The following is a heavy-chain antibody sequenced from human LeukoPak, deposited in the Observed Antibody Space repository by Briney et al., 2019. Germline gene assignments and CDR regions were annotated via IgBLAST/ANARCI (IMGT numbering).Heavy chain of an antibody. J-gene: IGHJ3*02. CDR1: GFTFSDYY. CDR2: ISSSGSTI. V-gene: IGHV3-11*04. Sequence: PGGSLRLSCAASGFTFSDYYMSWIRQAPGKGLEWISYISSSGSTIYYADSVKGRFTISRDNAKNSLYLQMNSLRAEDTAVYYCARDEEYSSSSDAFDIWGQGTMVTVSS. CDR3: ARDEEYSSSSDAFDI. D-gene: IGHD6-6*01.